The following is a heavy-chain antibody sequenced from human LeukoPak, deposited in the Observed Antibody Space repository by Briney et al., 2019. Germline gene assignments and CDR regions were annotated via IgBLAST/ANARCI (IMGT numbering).Heavy chain of an antibody. CDR3: ARSGPDALYCSGGSCYSIAFDI. J-gene: IGHJ3*02. D-gene: IGHD2-15*01. CDR1: GFSLSTSGMR. Sequence: GPALVKPTQTLTLTCTFSGFSLSTSGMRVSWIRQPPGKALEWLARIDWDDDKFYSTSLKTRLTISKDTSKNQVVLTMTNMDPVDTATYYCARSGPDALYCSGGSCYSIAFDIWGQGTMVTVSS. CDR2: IDWDDDK. V-gene: IGHV2-70*04.